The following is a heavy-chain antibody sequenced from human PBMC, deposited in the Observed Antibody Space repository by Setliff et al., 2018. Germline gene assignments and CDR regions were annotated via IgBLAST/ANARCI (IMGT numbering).Heavy chain of an antibody. V-gene: IGHV3-74*01. CDR3: ARDCRVGWVFTYGMDV. CDR2: INNDGSST. J-gene: IGHJ6*02. CDR1: GFTFSSHW. D-gene: IGHD6-13*01. Sequence: GGSLRLSCAAAGFTFSSHWMHWVRQAPGKRLMWVSRINNDGSSTTYEDSVKGRFTISRDNSKNTLFLQMNSLRPEDTAAYYCARDCRVGWVFTYGMDVWGQGTTVTVSS.